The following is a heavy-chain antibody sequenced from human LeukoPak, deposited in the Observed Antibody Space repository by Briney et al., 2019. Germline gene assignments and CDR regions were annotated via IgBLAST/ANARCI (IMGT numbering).Heavy chain of an antibody. V-gene: IGHV3-64D*09. Sequence: PGGSLRLSCSDSGFTFSNSAMHWVRQAPGEGLENVSAISSNGANTYYADSVKGRVTISRDNSKNTLFLQLSSLRVEDTAFYYCVKRYCSGGSCYQFDYWGQGTLVIVSS. CDR1: GFTFSNSA. CDR3: VKRYCSGGSCYQFDY. CDR2: ISSNGANT. J-gene: IGHJ4*02. D-gene: IGHD2-15*01.